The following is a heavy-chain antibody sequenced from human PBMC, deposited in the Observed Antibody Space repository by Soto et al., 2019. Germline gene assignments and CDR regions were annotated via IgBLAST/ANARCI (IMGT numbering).Heavy chain of an antibody. CDR2: ISAYNGNT. CDR1: GYTFTSYG. V-gene: IGHV1-18*04. CDR3: ARDGYCSSTSCYLDDY. D-gene: IGHD2-2*03. J-gene: IGHJ4*02. Sequence: SGKVSGKASGYTFTSYGITWVRQAPGQGLAWMGWISAYNGNTNYAQKLQGRGRMTTDTSTSTAYMELRSLRSDDTAVYYCARDGYCSSTSCYLDDYWAQGTLVTDS.